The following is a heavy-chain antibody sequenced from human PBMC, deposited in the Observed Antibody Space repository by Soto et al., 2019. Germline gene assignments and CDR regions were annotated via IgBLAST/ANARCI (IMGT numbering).Heavy chain of an antibody. V-gene: IGHV1-69*08. D-gene: IGHD2-2*01. CDR2: IIPIFGIP. CDR1: GGTFSRYS. CDR3: AREDRDRETGLVPAAIDGMDV. J-gene: IGHJ6*02. Sequence: QVQLVQSGAEVKKPGSSVKVSCTASGGTFSRYSITWVRQAPGHGLEWIGRIIPIFGIPTYAQKFQGRVTITADESTSTAYRELSSLRSDDTAVYYCAREDRDRETGLVPAAIDGMDVWGQGTTVTVSS.